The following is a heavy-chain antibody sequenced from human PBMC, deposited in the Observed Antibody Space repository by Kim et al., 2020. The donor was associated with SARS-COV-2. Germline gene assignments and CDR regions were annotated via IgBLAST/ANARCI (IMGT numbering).Heavy chain of an antibody. CDR3: AREPPPPYSSSWYPFDY. CDR1: GFTFSSYE. V-gene: IGHV3-48*03. D-gene: IGHD6-13*01. J-gene: IGHJ4*02. CDR2: ISSSGSTI. Sequence: GGSLRLSCAASGFTFSSYEMNWVRQAPGKGLEWVSYISSSGSTIYYADSVKGRFTISRDNAKNSLYLQMNSLRAEDTAVYYCAREPPPPYSSSWYPFDYWGQGTLVTVSS.